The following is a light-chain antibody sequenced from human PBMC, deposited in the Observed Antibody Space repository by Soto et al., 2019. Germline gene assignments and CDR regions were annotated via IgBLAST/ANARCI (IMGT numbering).Light chain of an antibody. J-gene: IGKJ1*01. CDR2: GAS. CDR1: QSVSGTF. Sequence: EIVLTQSPGTLSLSPGERATLSCRASQSVSGTFLAWYQQKPGQPPRLLIYGASSRATGIPDRFAGSGSGTQFTLTISRLEPEDFAVYYCHQYGGSPQRTFGQGTKVEIK. V-gene: IGKV3-20*01. CDR3: HQYGGSPQRT.